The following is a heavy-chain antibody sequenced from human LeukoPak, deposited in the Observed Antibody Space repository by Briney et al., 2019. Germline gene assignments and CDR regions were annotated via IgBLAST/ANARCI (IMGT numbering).Heavy chain of an antibody. V-gene: IGHV3-48*04. D-gene: IGHD2-2*01. CDR1: GFTFSPYS. Sequence: GGSLRLSCAASGFTFSPYSMNWVRQAPGKGLEWVSYISSSSSAIYYADSVKGRFTISRDNAKNSLFLQMNSLRAEDTAVYYCARDRSPYCSSTSCYGEFDPWGQGTLVTVSS. CDR2: ISSSSSAI. CDR3: ARDRSPYCSSTSCYGEFDP. J-gene: IGHJ5*02.